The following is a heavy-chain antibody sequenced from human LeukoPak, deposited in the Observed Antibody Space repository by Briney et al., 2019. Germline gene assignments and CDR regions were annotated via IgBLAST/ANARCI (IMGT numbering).Heavy chain of an antibody. CDR1: GYTFTGYY. CDR2: ISAYNGNT. Sequence: ASVKVSCKASGYTFTGYYMHWVRQAPGQGLEWMGWISAYNGNTNYAQKLQGRVTMTTDTSTSTAYMELRSLRSDDTAVYYCARDSGRDGGSVFDYWGQGTLVTVSS. V-gene: IGHV1-18*04. D-gene: IGHD5-12*01. J-gene: IGHJ4*02. CDR3: ARDSGRDGGSVFDY.